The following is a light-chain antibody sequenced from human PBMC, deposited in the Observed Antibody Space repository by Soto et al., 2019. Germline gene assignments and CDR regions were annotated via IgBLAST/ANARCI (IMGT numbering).Light chain of an antibody. CDR3: VLYMGSGTVL. CDR2: STN. CDR1: SGSVSTSYY. J-gene: IGLJ2*01. Sequence: QIVVTQEPSFSVSPGGTVTLTCGLSSGSVSTSYYPSWYQQTPGPAPRTLIYSTNTRSSGVPDRFSGSILGNKAALTITGAQADDGADYYCVLYMGSGTVLFGGGTKLTVL. V-gene: IGLV8-61*01.